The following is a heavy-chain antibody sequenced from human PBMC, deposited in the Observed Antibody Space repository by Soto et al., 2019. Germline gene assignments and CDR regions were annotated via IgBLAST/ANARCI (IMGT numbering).Heavy chain of an antibody. Sequence: SVKVSCTASGGTFSSYAISWVRQAPGQGLEWMGGIIPIFGTANYAQKFQGRVTITADESTSTAYMELSSLRSEDTAVYYCARNGYRYSGSYYGPFDYWGQGTLVTVSS. V-gene: IGHV1-69*01. CDR3: ARNGYRYSGSYYGPFDY. CDR1: GGTFSSYA. CDR2: IIPIFGTA. J-gene: IGHJ4*02. D-gene: IGHD1-26*01.